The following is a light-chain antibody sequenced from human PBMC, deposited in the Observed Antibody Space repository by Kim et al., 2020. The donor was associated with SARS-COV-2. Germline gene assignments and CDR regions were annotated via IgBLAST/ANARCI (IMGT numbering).Light chain of an antibody. V-gene: IGKV3-11*01. CDR3: QQRSSRPT. Sequence: EIVLTQSPATLSLSPGERATLSCRASQSVSSHLAWYQQKRGQAPRLLIYDASNRATGIPARFSGSGSGTDFTLTISSLEPEDFAVYYCQQRSSRPTFGQGTKLEI. CDR1: QSVSSH. J-gene: IGKJ2*01. CDR2: DAS.